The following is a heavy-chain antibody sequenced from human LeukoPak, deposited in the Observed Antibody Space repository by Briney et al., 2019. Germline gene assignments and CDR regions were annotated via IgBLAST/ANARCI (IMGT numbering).Heavy chain of an antibody. J-gene: IGHJ3*02. D-gene: IGHD3-10*01. CDR1: GSSISSYY. CDR2: IYYIGIT. CDR3: ARRFSMVRGNRRDGFDI. Sequence: WETLSLTCTVSGSSISSYYWSWIRQPPGKGLEWIGYIYYIGITNYNPSLKSRFTISVDTSKNQFSLKLSSVTAADPAVYYCARRFSMVRGNRRDGFDIWGQGTMVTVSS. V-gene: IGHV4-59*01.